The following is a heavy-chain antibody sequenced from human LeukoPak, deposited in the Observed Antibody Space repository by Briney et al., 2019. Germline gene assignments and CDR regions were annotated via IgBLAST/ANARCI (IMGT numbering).Heavy chain of an antibody. CDR2: IYSGGSA. CDR1: GFTFSSNY. J-gene: IGHJ3*02. D-gene: IGHD3-10*01. Sequence: GGSLRLSCAASGFTFSSNYMSWIRQAPGKGLEWVSLIYSGGSAYYADSVKGRFTISRDNTKNTLYLQMNSLRAEDTAVYYCAREAENYGLPFDIWGQGTMVTVSS. V-gene: IGHV3-66*01. CDR3: AREAENYGLPFDI.